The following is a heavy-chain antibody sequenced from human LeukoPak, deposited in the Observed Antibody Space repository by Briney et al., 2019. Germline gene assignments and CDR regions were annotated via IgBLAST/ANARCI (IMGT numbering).Heavy chain of an antibody. D-gene: IGHD6-19*01. V-gene: IGHV5-10-1*01. J-gene: IGHJ4*02. CDR3: ARQRVAGRYYFDY. CDR2: IDPSDSYT. Sequence: GESLKISCKGSGYSFTSYWISWVRRMPGKGLEWMGRIDPSDSYTNYSPSFQGHVTISADKSISTAYLQWSSLKASDTAMYYCARQRVAGRYYFDYWGQGTLVTVSS. CDR1: GYSFTSYW.